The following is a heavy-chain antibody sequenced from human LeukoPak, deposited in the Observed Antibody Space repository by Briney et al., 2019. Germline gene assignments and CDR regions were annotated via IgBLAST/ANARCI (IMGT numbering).Heavy chain of an antibody. CDR3: ARGWMGGGVGAIGVIDY. CDR1: GGSISSYY. V-gene: IGHV4-4*07. D-gene: IGHD1-26*01. Sequence: PSETLSLTCTVSGGSISSYYWSWIRQPPGKGLEWIGRIYTSGSTNYNPSLKSRVTMSVDTSKNQFSLKLSSVTAADTAVYYCARGWMGGGVGAIGVIDYWGQGTLVTVSS. CDR2: IYTSGST. J-gene: IGHJ4*02.